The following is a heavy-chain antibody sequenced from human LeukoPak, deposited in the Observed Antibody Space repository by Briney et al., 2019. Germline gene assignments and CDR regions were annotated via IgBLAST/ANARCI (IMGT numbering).Heavy chain of an antibody. J-gene: IGHJ4*02. Sequence: SETLSLTCTVSGGSISSSSYYWGWIRQPPGKGLEWIGSIYYSGSTYYNPSLKSRVTISVDTSKNQFSLKLSSVTAADTAVYYCATEQTTVEKRIDYWGQGTLVTVSS. V-gene: IGHV4-39*07. D-gene: IGHD4-23*01. CDR3: ATEQTTVEKRIDY. CDR2: IYYSGST. CDR1: GGSISSSSYY.